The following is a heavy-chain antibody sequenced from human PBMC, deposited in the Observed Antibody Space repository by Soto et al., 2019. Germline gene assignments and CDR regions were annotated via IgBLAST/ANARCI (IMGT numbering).Heavy chain of an antibody. CDR2: INPSGGST. J-gene: IGHJ6*02. CDR1: GYTFTSYY. D-gene: IGHD3-10*01. CDR3: ARDRSIYGSGSYDGYWGYYYGMDV. V-gene: IGHV1-46*01. Sequence: ASVKVSCKASGYTFTSYYMHWVRQAPGRGLEWMGIINPSGGSTSYAQKFQGRVTMTRDTSTSTVYMELSSLRSEDTAVYYCARDRSIYGSGSYDGYWGYYYGMDVWGQGTTVTVSS.